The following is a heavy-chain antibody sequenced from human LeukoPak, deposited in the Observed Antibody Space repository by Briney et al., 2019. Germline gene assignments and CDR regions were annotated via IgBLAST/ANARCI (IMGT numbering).Heavy chain of an antibody. CDR2: INAGNGNT. J-gene: IGHJ4*02. D-gene: IGHD3-10*01. V-gene: IGHV1-3*01. CDR1: GYTFTSYA. Sequence: ASVKVSCKASGYTFTSYAMHWVRQAPGQRLEWMGWINAGNGNTKYSQKFQGRVTITRDTSANTAYMELSSLRSEDTAVYYCARLLWFGEQFYFDYWGQGTLVTVSS. CDR3: ARLLWFGEQFYFDY.